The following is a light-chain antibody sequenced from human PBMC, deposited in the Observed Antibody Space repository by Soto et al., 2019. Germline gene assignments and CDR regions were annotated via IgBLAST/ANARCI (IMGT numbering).Light chain of an antibody. J-gene: IGKJ4*01. CDR1: QSITTY. Sequence: DIQMTQSPSSLSASVGDRVTITCRASQSITTYLHWYQQKPGKAPKLLVYGASSLQSGVPSRFSGSGSETDFTLTISSLQPEDFATYYCQQSYSTPHTFGGGTKVEIK. CDR3: QQSYSTPHT. CDR2: GAS. V-gene: IGKV1-39*01.